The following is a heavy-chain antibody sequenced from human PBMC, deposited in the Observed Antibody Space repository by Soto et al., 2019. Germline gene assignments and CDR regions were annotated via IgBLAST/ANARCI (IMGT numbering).Heavy chain of an antibody. CDR2: IIPIFGTA. J-gene: IGHJ4*02. CDR3: ATSPTQEVVAGGY. CDR1: GGTFSSYA. D-gene: IGHD2-15*01. V-gene: IGHV1-69*12. Sequence: QVQLVQSGAEVKKPGSSVKVSCKASGGTFSSYAISWVRQAPGQGLEWMGGIIPIFGTANYAQKFQGRVTIAADESTGTAYMELSNLRSEDTAVYYCATSPTQEVVAGGYWGQGTLVTVSS.